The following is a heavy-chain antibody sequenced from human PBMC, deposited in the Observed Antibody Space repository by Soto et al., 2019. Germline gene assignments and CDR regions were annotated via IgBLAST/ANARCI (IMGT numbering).Heavy chain of an antibody. D-gene: IGHD6-13*01. CDR2: ISGYNGNT. CDR1: GYTFTSYG. Sequence: QVQLVQSGAEVKKPGASVKVSCKASGYTFTSYGIHWVRQAPGQGLEWMGWISGYNGNTKYAQKLQGRISVTTDTSPSTVYMELRSLRSDDTAVYYCARDRDDSSWYSAEYIQHWGLGTLITVSS. J-gene: IGHJ1*01. V-gene: IGHV1-18*04. CDR3: ARDRDDSSWYSAEYIQH.